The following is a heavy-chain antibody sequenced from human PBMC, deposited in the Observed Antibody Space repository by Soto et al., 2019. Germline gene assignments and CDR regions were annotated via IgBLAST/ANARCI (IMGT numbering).Heavy chain of an antibody. Sequence: ASVKVSCKASGYTYTSYGFSWVRQAPGQGLEWMGWINACNGNTNYSQKFQGRVTITRDTSASTAYMELSSLRSEDTAVYYCARDEGYSDSTGYYDYWGQGTLVTVSS. CDR3: ARDEGYSDSTGYYDY. CDR1: GYTYTSYG. CDR2: INACNGNT. V-gene: IGHV1-18*01. J-gene: IGHJ4*02. D-gene: IGHD3-22*01.